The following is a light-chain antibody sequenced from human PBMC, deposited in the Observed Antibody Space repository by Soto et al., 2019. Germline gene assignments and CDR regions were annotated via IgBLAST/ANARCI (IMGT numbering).Light chain of an antibody. CDR3: QVWDSSNDHYL. J-gene: IGLJ1*01. Sequence: SYELTQPPSVSVAPGQTARITCGGNNIGIKSVHWYQQKPGQAPVRVLYDDRARPSGIPERLSGSKSGNTATLTISRVEAGDEADYYCQVWDSSNDHYLFGSGTKLTVL. V-gene: IGLV3-21*02. CDR1: NIGIKS. CDR2: DDR.